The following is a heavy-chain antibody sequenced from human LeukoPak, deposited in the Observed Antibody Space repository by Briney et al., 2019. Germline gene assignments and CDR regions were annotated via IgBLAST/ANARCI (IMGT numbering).Heavy chain of an antibody. D-gene: IGHD5-18*01. CDR1: GYTFTSYA. CDR2: INTNTGNP. Sequence: GASVRVSCKASGYTFTSYAMNWVRQAPGQGLEWMGWINTNTGNPTYAQGFTGRFVFSLDTSVSTAYLQISSLKAEDTAVYYCARVVANGYSYGHDYFDYWGQGTLVTVSS. J-gene: IGHJ4*02. CDR3: ARVVANGYSYGHDYFDY. V-gene: IGHV7-4-1*02.